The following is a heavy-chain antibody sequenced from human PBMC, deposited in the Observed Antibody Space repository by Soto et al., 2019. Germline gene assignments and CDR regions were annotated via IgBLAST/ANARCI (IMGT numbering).Heavy chain of an antibody. J-gene: IGHJ4*02. Sequence: SETLSLTCAVYGGSFSGYYWSWIRQPPGEGLEWIGEINHSGSTNYNPSLKSRVTIPVDTSKNQFSLKLSSVTAADTAVYYCARAGGEYYDFWSGYYYYFDYWGQGTLVTVSS. D-gene: IGHD3-3*01. CDR3: ARAGGEYYDFWSGYYYYFDY. V-gene: IGHV4-34*01. CDR2: INHSGST. CDR1: GGSFSGYY.